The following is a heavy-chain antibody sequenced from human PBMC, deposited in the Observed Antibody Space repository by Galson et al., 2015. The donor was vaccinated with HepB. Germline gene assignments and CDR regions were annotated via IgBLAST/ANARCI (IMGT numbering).Heavy chain of an antibody. CDR3: AKGINMGAYYFDS. D-gene: IGHD1-26*01. CDR1: GFTFSDFG. Sequence: SLRLSCAASGFTFSDFGMHWVRQAPGKGLEWVARISYDGRNEYYPDSLKGRFTISRENSNNTLSLQMDSLRTEDTAVYYCAKGINMGAYYFDSWGQGTLVTVSS. J-gene: IGHJ4*02. CDR2: ISYDGRNE. V-gene: IGHV3-30*18.